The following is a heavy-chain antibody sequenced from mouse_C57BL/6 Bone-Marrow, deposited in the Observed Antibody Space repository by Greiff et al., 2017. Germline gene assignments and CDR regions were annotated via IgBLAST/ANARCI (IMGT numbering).Heavy chain of an antibody. J-gene: IGHJ2*01. Sequence: EVKLQESGAELVRPGASVKLSCTASGFNIKDDYIHWVKQRPEQGLEWIGWIDPEIGDTEYASKFQGKATITSDTSSNTAYLQLSSLTSEDTAVYYCSSFDGNYVDFWGQGTPLTVAS. CDR3: SSFDGNYVDF. D-gene: IGHD2-3*01. CDR1: GFNIKDDY. CDR2: IDPEIGDT. V-gene: IGHV14-4*01.